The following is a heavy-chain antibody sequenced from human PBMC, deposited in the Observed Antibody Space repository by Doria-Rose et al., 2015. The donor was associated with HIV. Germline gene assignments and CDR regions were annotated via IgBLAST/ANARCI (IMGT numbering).Heavy chain of an antibody. D-gene: IGHD1-1*01. CDR3: ARGLLRGGWNDVDYYYGMDV. J-gene: IGHJ6*02. CDR2: IHHSGST. CDR1: GGSFSGYY. V-gene: IGHV4-34*01. Sequence: QVQLQESGAGLVKPSETLSLTCAVFGGSFSGYYWSWIRQPPGKGLEWIGAIHHSGSTNYKTSLKSRVTISLVTSENLFSLKLSSVTAADTAVYYCARGLLRGGWNDVDYYYGMDVWGQGTTVTVSS.